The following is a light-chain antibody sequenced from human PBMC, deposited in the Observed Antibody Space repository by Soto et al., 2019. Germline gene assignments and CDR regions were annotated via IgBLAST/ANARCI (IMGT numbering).Light chain of an antibody. CDR2: GTF. CDR3: QHYGSSPYT. Sequence: EIELTKTPGTLSLSPGERATISCRAIESISSKSLAWYQQKPGQAPRLLIYGTFNRATGIPDRFSGSGSGTDFTRTISRLEPEDGAVYFCQHYGSSPYTFGQRTKVDIK. CDR1: ESISSKS. J-gene: IGKJ2*01. V-gene: IGKV3-20*01.